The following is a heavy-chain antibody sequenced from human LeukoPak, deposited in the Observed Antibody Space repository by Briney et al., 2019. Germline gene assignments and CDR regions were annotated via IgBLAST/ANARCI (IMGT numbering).Heavy chain of an antibody. V-gene: IGHV5-51*01. Sequence: GESLKISCKGSGYSFTSYWIGWVRQRPGKGLEWMGIIYPGDSDTRYSPSFQGQVTISADKSISTAYLQWSSLKASDTAMYYCARHKRGGARGEYYYDSSGYPDYWGQGTLVTVSS. CDR3: ARHKRGGARGEYYYDSSGYPDY. D-gene: IGHD3-22*01. CDR2: IYPGDSDT. J-gene: IGHJ4*02. CDR1: GYSFTSYW.